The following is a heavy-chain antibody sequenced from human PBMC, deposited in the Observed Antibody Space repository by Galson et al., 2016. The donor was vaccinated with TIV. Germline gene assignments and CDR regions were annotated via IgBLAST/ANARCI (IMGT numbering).Heavy chain of an antibody. CDR3: ARESDCSSGTCYSRAFDD. V-gene: IGHV1-18*04. Sequence: SVKVSCKASGYTFGNYGISWMRQAPGQGLEWVGWISASNGDTNYARKFQGRITMTKDTFTSTVLMELRSLISEDTAVFYCARESDCSSGTCYSRAFDDWGQGAPVTVSS. CDR1: GYTFGNYG. J-gene: IGHJ4*02. CDR2: ISASNGDT. D-gene: IGHD2-2*02.